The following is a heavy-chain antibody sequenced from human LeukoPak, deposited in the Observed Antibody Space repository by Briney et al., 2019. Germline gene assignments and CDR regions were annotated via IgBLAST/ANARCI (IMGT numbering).Heavy chain of an antibody. CDR1: GGAISSGSYY. CDR2: MYYTGST. Sequence: PSETLSLTCIVSGGAISSGSYYWGWIRQPPGKGLEWIGSMYYTGSTYNSPSLKSRVTISVDTSKNQFSLKLSSVTAADTAVFYCASSRWYYFDYWGQGTLVTVSS. V-gene: IGHV4-39*01. J-gene: IGHJ4*02. CDR3: ASSRWYYFDY. D-gene: IGHD4-23*01.